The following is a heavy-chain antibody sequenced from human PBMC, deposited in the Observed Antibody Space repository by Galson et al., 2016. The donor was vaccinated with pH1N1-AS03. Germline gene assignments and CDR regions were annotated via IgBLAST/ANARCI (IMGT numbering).Heavy chain of an antibody. CDR3: TTKPVSAMDV. CDR2: IEGKTDGGTV. J-gene: IGHJ6*02. D-gene: IGHD1-14*01. CDR1: GFSFTNAW. Sequence: SLRLSCAASGFSFTNAWMSWVRQAPGKGLEWVGRIEGKTDGGTVDYAAPVKGRFTISRDDSETTLYLQMNSLKTEDTGVYYCTTKPVSAMDVWGQGTTVTVSS. V-gene: IGHV3-15*04.